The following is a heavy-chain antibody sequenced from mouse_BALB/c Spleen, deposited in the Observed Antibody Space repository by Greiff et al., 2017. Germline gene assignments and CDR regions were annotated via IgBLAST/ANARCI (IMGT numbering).Heavy chain of an antibody. V-gene: IGHV5-4*02. Sequence: EVHLVESGGGLVKPGGSLKLSCAASGFTFSDYYMYWVRQTPEKRLEWVATISDGGSYTYYPDSVKGRFTISRDNAKNNLYLQLSSLTSEDTAMYYCAREDRDCGSSYVGAMDYWGQGTSVTVSS. CDR2: ISDGGSYT. J-gene: IGHJ4*01. D-gene: IGHD1-1*01. CDR3: AREDRDCGSSYVGAMDY. CDR1: GFTFSDYY.